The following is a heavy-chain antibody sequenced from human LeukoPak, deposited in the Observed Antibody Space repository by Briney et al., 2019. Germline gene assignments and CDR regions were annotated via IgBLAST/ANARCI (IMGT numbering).Heavy chain of an antibody. V-gene: IGHV5-51*01. J-gene: IGHJ6*02. CDR2: IYPGDSDT. CDR3: ARGAAGTTPDYYYFGLDV. CDR1: GYRFTDYW. D-gene: IGHD1-7*01. Sequence: GESLKISCKGSGYRFTDYWICWVRQMPGKGLEWMGIIYPGDSDTRYSPSFQGQVTISADKSTNTAHLQWSSLKASDTAMYYCARGAAGTTPDYYYFGLDVWGQGITVRVSS.